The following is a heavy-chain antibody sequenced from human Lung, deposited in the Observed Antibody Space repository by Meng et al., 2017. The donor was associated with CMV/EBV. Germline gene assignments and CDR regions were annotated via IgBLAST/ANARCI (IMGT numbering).Heavy chain of an antibody. CDR3: ARSSGWYRFDY. V-gene: IGHV1-2*02. CDR2: INPNDDT. J-gene: IGHJ4*01. Sequence: QVQLVQSGXEMKKXXXSVKVSCKASGYTITDDYIHWVRQAPGQGFQWMGWINPNDDTNYAQNFQGRVTMTRDMSINTIDMELSRLTSEDPAVYYCARSSGWYRFDYWGHGTLVTVSS. D-gene: IGHD6-19*01. CDR1: GYTITDDY.